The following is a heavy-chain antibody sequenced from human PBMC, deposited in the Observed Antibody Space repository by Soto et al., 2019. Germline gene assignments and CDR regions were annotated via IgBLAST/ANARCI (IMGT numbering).Heavy chain of an antibody. CDR1: RGSISSGGYY. Sequence: SETLSLTCTVSRGSISSGGYYWSWIRQHPGRGLEWIGYIYYSGSTYYNPSLKSRVIFSVDTSQNQFSLKLNSVTAADTAIYYCARGSVDMVDSSGFYEDWGQGTPVTGSS. V-gene: IGHV4-31*03. CDR3: ARGSVDMVDSSGFYED. D-gene: IGHD3-22*01. CDR2: IYYSGST. J-gene: IGHJ4*02.